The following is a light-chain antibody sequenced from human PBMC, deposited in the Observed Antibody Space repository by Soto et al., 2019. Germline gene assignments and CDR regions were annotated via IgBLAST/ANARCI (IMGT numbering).Light chain of an antibody. V-gene: IGKV3-15*01. CDR3: QQYNNWLT. CDR2: GAS. Sequence: IVMTQSPATLSVSPGERSTLSCRASQSVSSSLAWYQQKPGQAPRLLIYGASTRATGIPARFSGSGSGTEFTLTISSLQSEDFAVYYCQQYNNWLTFGGGTKVDIK. J-gene: IGKJ4*01. CDR1: QSVSSS.